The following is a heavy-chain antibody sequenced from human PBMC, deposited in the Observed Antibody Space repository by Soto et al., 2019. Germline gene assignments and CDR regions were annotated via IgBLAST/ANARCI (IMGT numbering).Heavy chain of an antibody. J-gene: IGHJ6*02. CDR1: GFTFSSYA. Sequence: GGSLRLSCAASGFTFSSYAMHWVRQAPGKGLEWVAIISSDGSNKYYADSVKGRFTISRDNSKNTLYVQMNSLRAEDTAVYYCANIVVVPAALPLDVWGQGTTVTVSS. CDR3: ANIVVVPAALPLDV. CDR2: ISSDGSNK. D-gene: IGHD2-2*01. V-gene: IGHV3-30-3*01.